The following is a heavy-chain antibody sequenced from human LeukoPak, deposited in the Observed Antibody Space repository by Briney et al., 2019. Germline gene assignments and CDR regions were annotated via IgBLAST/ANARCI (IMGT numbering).Heavy chain of an antibody. D-gene: IGHD6-13*01. V-gene: IGHV3-33*06. CDR2: IWYDGSNK. Sequence: PGGSLRLSCAASGFTFSSYGMHWVRQAPGKGLEWVAVIWYDGSNKYYADSVKGRFTISRDNSKNTLYLQMNSLRAEDTAVYYCANPGSGIAAAGTYWGQGTLVTVSS. J-gene: IGHJ4*02. CDR1: GFTFSSYG. CDR3: ANPGSGIAAAGTY.